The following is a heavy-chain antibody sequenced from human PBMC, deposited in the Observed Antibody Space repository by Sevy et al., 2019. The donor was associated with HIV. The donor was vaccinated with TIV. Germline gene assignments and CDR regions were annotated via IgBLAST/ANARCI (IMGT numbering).Heavy chain of an antibody. D-gene: IGHD3-10*01. CDR1: GFTFSSYA. Sequence: GESLKISCAASGFTFSSYAMSWVRQAPGKGLEWVSAISGSGGSTYYADSVKGRFTISRDNSKNTLYLQMNSLRAEDTAVYYGAKGFGELWGYYFDYWGQGTLVTVSS. V-gene: IGHV3-23*01. CDR2: ISGSGGST. J-gene: IGHJ4*02. CDR3: AKGFGELWGYYFDY.